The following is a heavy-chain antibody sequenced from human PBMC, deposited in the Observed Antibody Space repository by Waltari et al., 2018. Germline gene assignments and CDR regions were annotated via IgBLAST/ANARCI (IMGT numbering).Heavy chain of an antibody. CDR2: IIPIFGTA. CDR3: AKVSREWLVRPYFQH. Sequence: QVQLVQSGAEVKKPGSSVKVSCKASGGTFSSYAISWVRQAPGQGLEWMGGIIPIFGTANYAQKFQGRVTITADKSTSTAYMELSSLRAEDTAVYYCAKVSREWLVRPYFQHWGQGTLVTVSS. CDR1: GGTFSSYA. D-gene: IGHD6-19*01. V-gene: IGHV1-69*14. J-gene: IGHJ1*01.